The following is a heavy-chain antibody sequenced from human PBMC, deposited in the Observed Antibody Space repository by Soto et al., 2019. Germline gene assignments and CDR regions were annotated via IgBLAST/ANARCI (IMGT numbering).Heavy chain of an antibody. CDR2: IDPSDSYT. J-gene: IGHJ6*02. D-gene: IGHD3-3*01. V-gene: IGHV5-10-1*01. CDR1: GYSFTSYW. CDR3: ARSFFGVVTQGCGMDV. Sequence: PGESLKISCKGSGYSFTSYWISWVRQMPGKGLEWMGRIDPSDSYTNYSPSFQGHVTISADKSISTAYLQWSSLKASDTAMYYCARSFFGVVTQGCGMDVWGQGTTVTVSS.